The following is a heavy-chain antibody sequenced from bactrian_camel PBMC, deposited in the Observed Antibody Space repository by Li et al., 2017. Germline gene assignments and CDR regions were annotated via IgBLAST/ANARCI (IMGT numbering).Heavy chain of an antibody. CDR2: ISESGHST. D-gene: IGHD1*01. V-gene: IGHV3S42*01. CDR3: VKGAWDNGFDY. Sequence: VQLVESGGILVQPGGSLRLSCAASGFSFMSYPMSWVRQAAGKGLEYVAGISESGHSTAYADSVKGRFTISRDNAQSTLYLQLNSLNTEDMAMYYCVKGAWDNGFDYWAQGTQVTVS. CDR1: GFSFMSYP. J-gene: IGHJ4*01.